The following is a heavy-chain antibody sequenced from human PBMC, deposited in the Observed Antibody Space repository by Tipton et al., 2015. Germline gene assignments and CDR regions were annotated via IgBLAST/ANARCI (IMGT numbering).Heavy chain of an antibody. CDR2: FYPDDSDT. CDR1: GYSFATYW. CDR3: ARLGLDTSWWVDY. D-gene: IGHD2-8*02. V-gene: IGHV5-51*01. Sequence: QLEQSGAEVKKAGESLKISCKGSGYSFATYWIGWVRQMPGKGLEWMGIFYPDDSDTRYSPSFQGQVTISADKSISTAYLQWNSLKAADTAMYYCARLGLDTSWWVDYWGQGTLVTVSS. J-gene: IGHJ4*02.